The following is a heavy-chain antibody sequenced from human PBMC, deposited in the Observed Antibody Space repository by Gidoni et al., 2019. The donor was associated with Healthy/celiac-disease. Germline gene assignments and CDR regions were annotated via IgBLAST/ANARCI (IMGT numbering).Heavy chain of an antibody. CDR2: IYYSGST. V-gene: IGHV4-31*03. CDR3: ARLIVVVPADPGYYYYMDV. J-gene: IGHJ6*03. Sequence: QVQLQESGPGLVKPSQTLSLTCTVSGGSISRGGYYWSWIRQHPGKGLEWIGYIYYSGSTYYNPSLKSRVTISVDTSKNQFSLKLSSVTAADTAVYYCARLIVVVPADPGYYYYMDVWGKGTTVTVSS. D-gene: IGHD2-2*01. CDR1: GGSISRGGYY.